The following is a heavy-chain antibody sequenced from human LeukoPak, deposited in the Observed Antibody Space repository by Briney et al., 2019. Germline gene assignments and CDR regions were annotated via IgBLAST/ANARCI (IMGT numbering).Heavy chain of an antibody. D-gene: IGHD3-22*01. CDR2: IYTSGST. Sequence: SETLSHTCSVSGGSISSGDYYWSWIRQAAGKGLEWIGRIYTSGSTNYNPSLKSRVTISVDRSKNQFSLELRSVSAADTAVYYCARQRFYYSDSSGYYSDGSLSDYWGQGTLVTVSS. CDR3: ARQRFYYSDSSGYYSDGSLSDY. V-gene: IGHV4-61*02. J-gene: IGHJ4*02. CDR1: GGSISSGDYY.